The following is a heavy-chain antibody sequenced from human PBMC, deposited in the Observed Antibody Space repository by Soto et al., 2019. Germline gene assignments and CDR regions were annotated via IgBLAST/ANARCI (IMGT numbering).Heavy chain of an antibody. CDR1: GVTFSTSG. Sequence: QVQLVQSGAEVKKPGSSLKVSCKTSGVTFSTSGISWVRQGPGQGLEWMGGIIPLFGTPKYARKFQGRVSITADESATTTYMELSGLRSDDTAVYYCARVSPSICDGGNCYRLDSFFDSWGQGSLVVVSS. V-gene: IGHV1-69*01. D-gene: IGHD2-21*01. CDR3: ARVSPSICDGGNCYRLDSFFDS. CDR2: IIPLFGTP. J-gene: IGHJ5*01.